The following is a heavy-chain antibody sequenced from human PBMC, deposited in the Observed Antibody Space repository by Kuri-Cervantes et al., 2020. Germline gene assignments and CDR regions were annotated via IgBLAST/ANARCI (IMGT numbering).Heavy chain of an antibody. V-gene: IGHV3-7*01. D-gene: IGHD5-18*01. J-gene: IGHJ4*02. CDR1: GFTSNNYW. CDR2: VKRDGSES. CDR3: ARLDTAMGGRAY. Sequence: GGSLRLSCAVSGFTSNNYWMSWVRQAPGKGLEWVAMVKRDGSESYYVDSVTGRFTISRDNAKNSLYLQMNSLRAEDTAMYYCARLDTAMGGRAYWGQGTLVTVSS.